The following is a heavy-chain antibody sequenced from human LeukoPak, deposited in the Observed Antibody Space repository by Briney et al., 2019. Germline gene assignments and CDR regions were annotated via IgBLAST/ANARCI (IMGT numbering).Heavy chain of an antibody. CDR2: INPSGGST. V-gene: IGHV1-46*01. D-gene: IGHD2-2*03. Sequence: ASVKVSCKASGYTFTSYYMHWVRQAPGQGLEWMGIINPSGGSTSYAQKFQGRVTMTRDTSTSTVYMELSRLRSDDTAVYYCARDMGIVVHYYYYMDVWGKGTTVTVSS. CDR3: ARDMGIVVHYYYYMDV. J-gene: IGHJ6*03. CDR1: GYTFTSYY.